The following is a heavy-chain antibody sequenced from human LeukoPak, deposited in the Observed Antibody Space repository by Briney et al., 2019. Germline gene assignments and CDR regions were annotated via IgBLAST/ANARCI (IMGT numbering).Heavy chain of an antibody. CDR2: ISGSSSYT. CDR1: GFIFSTYV. J-gene: IGHJ4*02. D-gene: IGHD6-19*01. Sequence: PGGSLRLSCAASGFIFSTYVMNWVRQAPGKGLEWISYISGSSSYTNYADSVKGRFTISRDNTRKSLSLQMSSLRSEDTALYYCARESETSGWYDYWGQGTLVTVSS. V-gene: IGHV3-21*05. CDR3: ARESETSGWYDY.